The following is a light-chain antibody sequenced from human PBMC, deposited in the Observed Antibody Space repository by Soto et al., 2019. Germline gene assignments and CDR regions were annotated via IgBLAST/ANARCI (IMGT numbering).Light chain of an antibody. CDR1: QDIRDH. J-gene: IGKJ4*01. CDR3: QHYDNLPLT. V-gene: IGKV1-33*01. CDR2: DAS. Sequence: DIQMTQSPPSLSASVGDRVTISCQASQDIRDHLNWYQQKPGKAPKLLIYDASNLETGVPSRFGGSGSGTDFTFTISSLQPEDIATYFCQHYDNLPLTFGGGTKVEIK.